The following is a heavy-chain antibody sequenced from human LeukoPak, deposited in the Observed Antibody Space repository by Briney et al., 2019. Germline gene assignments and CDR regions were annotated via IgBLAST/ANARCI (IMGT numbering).Heavy chain of an antibody. J-gene: IGHJ4*02. D-gene: IGHD4-17*01. V-gene: IGHV4-59*12. CDR1: GGSISSYY. Sequence: SETLSLTCTVSGGSISSYYWSWIRQPPGKGLEWIGYIYYSGSTYYNPSLKSRVTISVDTSKNQFSLKLSSVTAADTAVYYCARVGMGETTVTTSGYWGQGTLVTVSS. CDR2: IYYSGST. CDR3: ARVGMGETTVTTSGY.